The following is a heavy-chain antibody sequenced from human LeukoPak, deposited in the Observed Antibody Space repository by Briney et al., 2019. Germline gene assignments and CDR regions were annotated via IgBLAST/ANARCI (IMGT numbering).Heavy chain of an antibody. Sequence: GGSLRLSCAASGFTFSNYAMSWVRQAPGKGLEWVSAIGGSGVSTYYADSVKGRFTISRDNSKNTLYLQMNSLRAEDTAVYYCAKVLQLWFDYWGQGTLVTVSS. V-gene: IGHV3-23*01. CDR2: IGGSGVST. CDR3: AKVLQLWFDY. D-gene: IGHD5-18*01. J-gene: IGHJ4*02. CDR1: GFTFSNYA.